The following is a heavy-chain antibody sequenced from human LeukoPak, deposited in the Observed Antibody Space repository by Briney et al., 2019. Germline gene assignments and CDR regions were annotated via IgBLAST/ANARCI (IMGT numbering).Heavy chain of an antibody. Sequence: GGSLRLSCAASGFSFSSFAMTWVRQAPGKGLEWVSTIRSNGATAYNADSVKGRFTISRDNSKNTLYLQMNSLRAEDTAVYYCARDILTGYYMAFDIWGQGTMVTVSS. J-gene: IGHJ3*02. CDR3: ARDILTGYYMAFDI. D-gene: IGHD3-9*01. CDR1: GFSFSSFA. V-gene: IGHV3-23*01. CDR2: IRSNGATA.